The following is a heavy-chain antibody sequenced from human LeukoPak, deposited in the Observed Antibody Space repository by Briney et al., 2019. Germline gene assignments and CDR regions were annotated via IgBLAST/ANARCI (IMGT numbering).Heavy chain of an antibody. CDR1: GFTFSSYG. V-gene: IGHV3-30*18. CDR2: ISYDGSNK. D-gene: IGHD5-18*01. J-gene: IGHJ5*02. Sequence: GGSLRLSCAASGFTFSSYGMHWVRQAPGKGLEWVAVISYDGSNKYYADSVKGRFTISRDNSKNTLYLQMNSLRAEDTAVYYCAKEGYSYGSWGLSWFDPWGQGTLITVSS. CDR3: AKEGYSYGSWGLSWFDP.